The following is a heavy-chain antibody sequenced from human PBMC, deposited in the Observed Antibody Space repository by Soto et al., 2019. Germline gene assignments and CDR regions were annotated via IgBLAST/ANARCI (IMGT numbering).Heavy chain of an antibody. D-gene: IGHD2-2*01. V-gene: IGHV3-72*01. CDR3: TRVYFQYQFDY. CDR2: TRNKANSYTT. Sequence: GGSLRLSCAASGFTLSDHDMDWVRQAPGKGLEWVGRTRNKANSYTTECAASVKGRFTISRDDSKNSLYLQMNSLKTEDTAVYYCTRVYFQYQFDYWGQGTLVTVSS. J-gene: IGHJ4*02. CDR1: GFTLSDHD.